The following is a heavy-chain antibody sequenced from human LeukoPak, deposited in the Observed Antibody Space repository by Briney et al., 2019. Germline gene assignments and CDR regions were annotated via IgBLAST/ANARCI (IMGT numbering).Heavy chain of an antibody. Sequence: SETLSLTCAVYGGSFSGYYWSWIRQPPGKGLEWIGEINHSGSTNYNPSLKSRVTISVDTSKNQFSLKLSSVTAADTAVYYCARNYYGSGTPPRRFDPWGQGTLVTVSS. CDR3: ARNYYGSGTPPRRFDP. J-gene: IGHJ5*02. CDR2: INHSGST. D-gene: IGHD3-10*01. V-gene: IGHV4-34*01. CDR1: GGSFSGYY.